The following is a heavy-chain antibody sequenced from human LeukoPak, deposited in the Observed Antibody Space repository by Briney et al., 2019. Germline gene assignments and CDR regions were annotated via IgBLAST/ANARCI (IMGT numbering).Heavy chain of an antibody. CDR2: IYYSGST. D-gene: IGHD3-22*01. V-gene: IGHV4-59*01. J-gene: IGHJ4*02. CDR3: ASSGPYYYDSSGYYPVDY. CDR1: GGSISSYY. Sequence: ASETLSLTCTVSGGSISSYYWSWIRQPPGKGLEWIGYIYYSGSTNYNPSLKSRVTISVYTSKNQFSLKLSSVTAADTAVYYCASSGPYYYDSSGYYPVDYWGQGTLVTVSS.